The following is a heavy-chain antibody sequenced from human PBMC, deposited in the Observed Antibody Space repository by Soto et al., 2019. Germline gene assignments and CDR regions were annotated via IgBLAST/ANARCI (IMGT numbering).Heavy chain of an antibody. CDR3: AREKGWALGYCSSTSCPLDY. V-gene: IGHV3-21*01. Sequence: GGSLRLSCAASGFTFSSYSMNWVRQAPGKGLEWVSSISSSSSYIYYADSVKGRFTISRDNAKNSLYLQMNSLRAEDTAVYYCAREKGWALGYCSSTSCPLDYWGQGTLVTVSS. D-gene: IGHD2-2*01. J-gene: IGHJ4*02. CDR1: GFTFSSYS. CDR2: ISSSSSYI.